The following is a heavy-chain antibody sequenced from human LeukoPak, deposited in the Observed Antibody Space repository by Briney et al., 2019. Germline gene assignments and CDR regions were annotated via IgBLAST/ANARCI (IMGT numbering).Heavy chain of an antibody. CDR3: ARDPPSGSYSIDY. D-gene: IGHD3-10*01. CDR2: IYHSGST. J-gene: IGHJ4*02. V-gene: IGHV4-30-2*01. CDR1: GGSISSGGYS. Sequence: SETLSLTCAVSGGSISSGGYSWSWIQQPPGKGLEWIGYIYHSGSTYYNPSLKSRVTISVDRSKNQFSLKLSSVTAADTAVYYCARDPPSGSYSIDYWGQGTLVTVSS.